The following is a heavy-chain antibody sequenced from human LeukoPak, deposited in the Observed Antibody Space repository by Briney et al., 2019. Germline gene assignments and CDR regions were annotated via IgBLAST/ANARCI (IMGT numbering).Heavy chain of an antibody. V-gene: IGHV1-2*02. D-gene: IGHD1-26*01. CDR3: ARGLGWDSGTYLGA. J-gene: IGHJ5*02. CDR2: INPNSGDP. Sequence: ASVKVSCKASVYTFTCYYIHWVRQAPGQGLEGMGWINPNSGDPNYAEKFQRRVSMTRDTSISTAYMDLSGLRSDDTALYYCARGLGWDSGTYLGAWGQGTLVTVSS. CDR1: VYTFTCYY.